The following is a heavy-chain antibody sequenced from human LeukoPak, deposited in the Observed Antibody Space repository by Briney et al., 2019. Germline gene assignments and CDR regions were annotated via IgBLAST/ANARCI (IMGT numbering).Heavy chain of an antibody. D-gene: IGHD2-2*01. J-gene: IGHJ4*02. CDR3: ARAFRYQLPIFDY. CDR2: IKQDGSEK. CDR1: GFTFSSYW. Sequence: GGSLRLSCAASGFTFSSYWMSWVRQAPGKGLEWVANIKQDGSEKYYVDSVKGRFTISRDNAKNSLYLQMNSLRAEDTAVYYCARAFRYQLPIFDYWGQGTLVTVSS. V-gene: IGHV3-7*01.